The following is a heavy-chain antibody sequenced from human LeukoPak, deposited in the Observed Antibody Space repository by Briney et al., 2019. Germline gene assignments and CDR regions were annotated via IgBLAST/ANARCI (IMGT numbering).Heavy chain of an antibody. D-gene: IGHD2-2*02. CDR3: ARDSPERDVVVVPSTIRGGIDY. V-gene: IGHV3-30*04. CDR1: GFTFSLYA. Sequence: GRSLRVSCAASGFTFSLYAMHWLRQAPGKGLVRVAVISHAGRNKYYAVSVKGRFTISRDNFKNTVYLQMNSLRAEDAAVYYCARDSPERDVVVVPSTIRGGIDYWGQGILVTVSS. J-gene: IGHJ4*02. CDR2: ISHAGRNK.